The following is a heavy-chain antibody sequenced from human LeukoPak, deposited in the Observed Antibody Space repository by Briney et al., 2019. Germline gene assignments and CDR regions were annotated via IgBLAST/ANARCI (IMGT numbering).Heavy chain of an antibody. J-gene: IGHJ6*03. V-gene: IGHV4-59*01. CDR3: ARDSSDSPYYYYYYMDV. CDR2: IYYSGST. CDR1: GGSISSYY. D-gene: IGHD2-15*01. Sequence: SETLSLTCTVSGGSISSYYWSWIRQPPGKGLGWIGYIYYSGSTNYNPSLKSRVTISVDTSKNQFSLKLSSVTAADTAVYYCARDSSDSPYYYYYYMDVWGKGTTVTVSS.